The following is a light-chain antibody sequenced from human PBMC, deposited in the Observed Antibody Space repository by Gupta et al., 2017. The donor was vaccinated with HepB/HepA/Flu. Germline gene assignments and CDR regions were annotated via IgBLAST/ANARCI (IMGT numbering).Light chain of an antibody. J-gene: IGKJ4*01. CDR1: PSLLHSNGYNY. CDR3: MQALQTPLT. CDR2: LGS. Sequence: DIVMTASPLSLPVTPGEPASISCRSSPSLLHSNGYNYLVWYLQKPGQPPQLLIYLGSNRASGVPDRFSGSGSGTDFTLKISRVEAEDVGVYYCMQALQTPLTFGGGTKVEIK. V-gene: IGKV2-28*01.